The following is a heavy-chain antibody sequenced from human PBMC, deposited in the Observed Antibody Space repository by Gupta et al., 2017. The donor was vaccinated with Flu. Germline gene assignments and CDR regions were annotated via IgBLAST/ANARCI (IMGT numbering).Heavy chain of an antibody. D-gene: IGHD3-3*01. CDR3: ARDIFHDFWGDDYYGMDV. J-gene: IGHJ6*02. CDR2: IYTSGST. V-gene: IGHV4-4*07. Sequence: QVQLQESGPGLVKPSETLSLTCTVSGGSISSYYWSWIRQPAGKGLEWIGRIYTSGSTNYNPSLKSRVTMSVDTSKNQFSLKLSSVTAADTAVYYCARDIFHDFWGDDYYGMDVWGQGTTVTVSS. CDR1: GGSISSYY.